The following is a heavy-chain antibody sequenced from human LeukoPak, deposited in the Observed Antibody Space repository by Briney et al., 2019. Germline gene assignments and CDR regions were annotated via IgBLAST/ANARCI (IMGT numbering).Heavy chain of an antibody. D-gene: IGHD1-7*01. CDR2: VYDTGDT. CDR3: ARRATFGNYQMLHLDS. J-gene: IGHJ4*02. V-gene: IGHV4-59*08. Sequence: SETLSLTCTVSGTSITRTYWSWIRQPPGRGLESVGYVYDTGDTNYNPSLKSRVTMSLDTSKNQFSLTLSSVTAADTAIYYCARRATFGNYQMLHLDSWGQGILVTVSS. CDR1: GTSITRTY.